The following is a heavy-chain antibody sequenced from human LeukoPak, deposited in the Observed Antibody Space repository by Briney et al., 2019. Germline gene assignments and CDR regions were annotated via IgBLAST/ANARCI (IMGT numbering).Heavy chain of an antibody. CDR3: ARDPLGYCSGGSCHPPFDH. CDR1: GFTFSSYA. D-gene: IGHD2-15*01. J-gene: IGHJ4*02. CDR2: IRYDGSNK. V-gene: IGHV3-30*04. Sequence: GRSLRLSCAASGFTFSSYAMHWVRQAPGKGLEWVAFIRYDGSNKYYADSVKGRFTISRDNSKNTLYLQMNSLRAEDTAVYYCARDPLGYCSGGSCHPPFDHWGQGTLVTVSS.